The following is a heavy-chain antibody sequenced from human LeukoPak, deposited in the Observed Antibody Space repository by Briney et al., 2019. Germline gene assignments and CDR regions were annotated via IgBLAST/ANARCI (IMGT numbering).Heavy chain of an antibody. V-gene: IGHV4-61*08. CDR1: GGSISSGGYY. J-gene: IGHJ4*02. D-gene: IGHD4-23*01. Sequence: SETLSLTCTVSGGSISSGGYYWSWIRQHPEKGLEWIGYVYYNGNTNYNPSLKSRVTISVDTSKKQFSLKLMSGTVSATAVYYCARAPPSYGGSSYYFDYWGQGTLVTVSS. CDR2: VYYNGNT. CDR3: ARAPPSYGGSSYYFDY.